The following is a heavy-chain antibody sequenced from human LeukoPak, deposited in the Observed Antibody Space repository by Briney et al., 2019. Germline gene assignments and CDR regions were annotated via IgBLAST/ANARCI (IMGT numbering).Heavy chain of an antibody. V-gene: IGHV4-61*02. CDR1: GGSISSGSYY. D-gene: IGHD5-12*01. CDR3: ARVRVATDWQWLDDY. J-gene: IGHJ4*02. Sequence: PSQTLSLTCTVSGGSISSGSYYWSWIRQPAGKGLEWIGRIYTSGSTNYNPSLKSRVTISVDTSKNQFSLKLSSVTAADTAVYYCARVRVATDWQWLDDYWGQGTLVTVSS. CDR2: IYTSGST.